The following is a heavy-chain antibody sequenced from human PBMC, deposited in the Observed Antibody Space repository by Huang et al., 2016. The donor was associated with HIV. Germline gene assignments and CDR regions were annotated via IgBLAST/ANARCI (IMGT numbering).Heavy chain of an antibody. CDR1: GFKVSNYW. Sequence: EEHLVESGGGLVQPGGSLRLSCEASGFKVSNYWMQWVRQAPGKGRRWVSRIKIEGRTTDYADSVKGRFTISRDNAKNTLYLQMSSLTAEDTAIYYCARAGGFEIWGQGTVVTVSS. D-gene: IGHD2-15*01. J-gene: IGHJ3*02. V-gene: IGHV3-74*01. CDR3: ARAGGFEI. CDR2: IKIEGRTT.